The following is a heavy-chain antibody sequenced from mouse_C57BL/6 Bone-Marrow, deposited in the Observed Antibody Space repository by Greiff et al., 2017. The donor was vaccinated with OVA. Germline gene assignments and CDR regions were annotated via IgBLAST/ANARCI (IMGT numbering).Heavy chain of an antibody. CDR3: AREKLLPCYFDY. V-gene: IGHV1-81*01. CDR1: GYTFTSYG. J-gene: IGHJ2*01. CDR2: IYPRSGNT. D-gene: IGHD1-1*01. Sequence: QVQLKESGAELARPGASVKLSCKASGYTFTSYGISWVKQRTGQGLEWIGEIYPRSGNTYYNEKFKGKATLTADKSSSTAYMELRSLTSEDSAVYFCAREKLLPCYFDYWGQGTTLTVSS.